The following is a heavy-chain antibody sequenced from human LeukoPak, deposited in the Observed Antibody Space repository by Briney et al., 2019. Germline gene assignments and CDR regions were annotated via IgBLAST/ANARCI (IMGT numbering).Heavy chain of an antibody. CDR3: ARHGIEWLRLGWFDP. D-gene: IGHD5-12*01. V-gene: IGHV4-39*01. CDR1: SGSISTSNYY. CDR2: IYYSGST. J-gene: IGHJ5*02. Sequence: PSETLSLTCTVSSGSISTSNYYWGWIRQPPGKGLEWIGSIYYSGSTYYNPSLKSRVTISVDTSKNQFSLKLSSVTAADTAVYYCARHGIEWLRLGWFDPWGQGTLVTVSS.